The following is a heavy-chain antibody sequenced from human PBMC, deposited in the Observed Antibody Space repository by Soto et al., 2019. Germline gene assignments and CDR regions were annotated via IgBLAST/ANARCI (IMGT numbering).Heavy chain of an antibody. CDR3: ASRDCTDGVCPFDY. J-gene: IGHJ4*02. D-gene: IGHD2-8*01. CDR2: ISSGGRFT. Sequence: EVQMVESGGGQVNPGGSLRLSCVASGFTFSSYSLSWVRQAPGQGLEWVSSISSGGRFTYYADSVKGRLTISRDNAKNSLYLQVSSLRVEDTAVYYCASRDCTDGVCPFDYWGQGILVTVSS. V-gene: IGHV3-21*01. CDR1: GFTFSSYS.